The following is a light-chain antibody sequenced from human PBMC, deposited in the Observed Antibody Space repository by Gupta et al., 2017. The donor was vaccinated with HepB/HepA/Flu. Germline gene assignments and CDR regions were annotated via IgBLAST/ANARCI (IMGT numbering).Light chain of an antibody. J-gene: IGKJ1*01. Sequence: EIVTTQSPATLSVSAGERATLSCRASQSVSSNLAWYQQKPGQAPRLLIYGVSTRAAGIPARFSGSGSGTEFTLTISSLQSEDFAVDYCQQYNDWPLTFGQGTKVEIK. V-gene: IGKV3-15*01. CDR2: GVS. CDR1: QSVSSN. CDR3: QQYNDWPLT.